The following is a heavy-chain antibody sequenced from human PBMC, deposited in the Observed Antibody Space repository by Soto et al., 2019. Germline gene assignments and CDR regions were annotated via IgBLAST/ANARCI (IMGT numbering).Heavy chain of an antibody. D-gene: IGHD3-9*01. CDR1: GFTFEDYG. J-gene: IGHJ2*01. CDR2: INWNGRSR. V-gene: IGHV3-20*04. Sequence: PGGSLRLSCAASGFTFEDYGMSWVRQFPGKGLEWVAGINWNGRSRDYVDSVRGRFTISRDDAKSNVYLEMNDVRPEDTALYYCARAPPRGRYFDWLIFHLVYWGRG. CDR3: ARAPPRGRYFDWLIFHLVY.